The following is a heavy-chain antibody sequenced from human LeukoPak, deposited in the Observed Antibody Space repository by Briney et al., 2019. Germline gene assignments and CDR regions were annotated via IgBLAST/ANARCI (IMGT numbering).Heavy chain of an antibody. D-gene: IGHD2-21*02. CDR2: ISGSGGST. CDR1: GFTFSSYA. CDR3: AKDTLAYCGGDCHANFDY. J-gene: IGHJ4*02. Sequence: GGSLRLSCAASGFTFSSYAMGWVRQAPGKGLEWVSAISGSGGSTYYADSVKGRFTISRDNSKNTLYLQMNSLRAEDTAVYYCAKDTLAYCGGDCHANFDYWGQGTLVTVSS. V-gene: IGHV3-23*01.